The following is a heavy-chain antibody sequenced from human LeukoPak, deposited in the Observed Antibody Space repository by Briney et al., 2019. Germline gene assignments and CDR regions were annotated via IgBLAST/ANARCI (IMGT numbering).Heavy chain of an antibody. J-gene: IGHJ4*02. Sequence: ASVKVSCKASGYTFTSYGISWVRQAPGQGLEWMGWISAYNGNTNYAQKFQGRVTITADESTSTAYMELSSLRSEDTAVYYCARSSPGNYGGKDYWGQGTLVTVSS. V-gene: IGHV1-18*01. CDR1: GYTFTSYG. CDR2: ISAYNGNT. D-gene: IGHD4-23*01. CDR3: ARSSPGNYGGKDY.